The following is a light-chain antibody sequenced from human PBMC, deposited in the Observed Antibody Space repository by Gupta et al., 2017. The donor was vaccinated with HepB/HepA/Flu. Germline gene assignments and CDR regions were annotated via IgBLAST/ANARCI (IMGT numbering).Light chain of an antibody. CDR2: DAS. V-gene: IGKV3-11*01. Sequence: EVVLTQSPATLFLSPGERVTLSCRASQNVSSYLAWYQHKPGQARRLLIYDASKSATGIPARLSGSGSGTDFTLTISSLEPEDFAIYYCQHRSSWPPTFGQGTKVEIK. J-gene: IGKJ1*01. CDR3: QHRSSWPPT. CDR1: QNVSSY.